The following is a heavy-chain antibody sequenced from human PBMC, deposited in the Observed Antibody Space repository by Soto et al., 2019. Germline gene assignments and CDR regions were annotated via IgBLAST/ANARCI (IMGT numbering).Heavy chain of an antibody. J-gene: IGHJ6*02. D-gene: IGHD6-13*01. CDR3: AKRHIAAAGNGYYYYGMEV. CDR1: GFTFSSYA. CDR2: ISGSGGST. V-gene: IGHV3-23*01. Sequence: EVQLLEAGGGLVQPGGSLRLSCAASGFTFSSYAMSCVRQAPGKGLEWVSAISGSGGSTYYADSVKGRFTISRDNSKNTLYLQMNSLRAEDTAVYYCAKRHIAAAGNGYYYYGMEVWGQGTTVTVSS.